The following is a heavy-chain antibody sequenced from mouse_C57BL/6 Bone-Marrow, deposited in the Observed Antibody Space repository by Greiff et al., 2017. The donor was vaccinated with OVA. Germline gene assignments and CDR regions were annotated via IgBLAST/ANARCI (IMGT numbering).Heavy chain of an antibody. V-gene: IGHV5-17*03. CDR1: GFTFSDYG. Sequence: DVKLVESGGGLVKPGGSLKLSCAASGFTFSDYGMHWVRQAPEKGLEWVAYISSGSSTIYYADTVKDRFTISRDDSESMLYLQMNNLKTEDTAMYYCVRQRAYWGQGTLVTVSA. CDR3: VRQRAY. CDR2: ISSGSSTI. J-gene: IGHJ3*01.